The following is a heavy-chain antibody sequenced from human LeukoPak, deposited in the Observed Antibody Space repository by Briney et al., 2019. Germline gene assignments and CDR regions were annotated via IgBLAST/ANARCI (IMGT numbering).Heavy chain of an antibody. CDR2: ISGSGNRT. Sequence: GGSLRLSCVGSGLTFSQYGVSLVRQAPGKGLEWVSGISGSGNRTYYVDSVKGRFSISRDNSKNTAYLQMNSLRAEDTAVYYCAKDRPANWGYYFDYWGQGTLVTVSS. D-gene: IGHD7-27*01. V-gene: IGHV3-23*01. CDR3: AKDRPANWGYYFDY. J-gene: IGHJ4*02. CDR1: GLTFSQYG.